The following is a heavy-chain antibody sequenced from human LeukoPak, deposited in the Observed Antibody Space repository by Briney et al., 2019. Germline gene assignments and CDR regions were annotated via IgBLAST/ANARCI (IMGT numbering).Heavy chain of an antibody. D-gene: IGHD5-12*01. J-gene: IGHJ6*03. CDR3: ARGRSDYAKYYYYYYYMDV. CDR1: GGSFSGYY. CDR2: INRSGST. Sequence: PSETLSLTCAVYGGSFSGYYWSWIRQSPGKGLEWIGEINRSGSTNYNPSLKSRVTISVDTSKNQFSLKLSSVTAADTAVYYCARGRSDYAKYYYYYYYMDVWGKGTTVTVSS. V-gene: IGHV4-34*01.